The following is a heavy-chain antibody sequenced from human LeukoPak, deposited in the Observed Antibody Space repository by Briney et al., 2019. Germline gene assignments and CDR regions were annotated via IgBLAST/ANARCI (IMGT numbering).Heavy chain of an antibody. CDR1: GFTFSNHG. V-gene: IGHV3-33*03. CDR2: IWYDGSNK. CDR3: AKDAAGGTRAYYFYY. D-gene: IGHD6-13*01. J-gene: IGHJ4*02. Sequence: GGSLRLSCTASGFTFSNHGMPWVRQAPGKGLEGVATIWYDGSNKYYADSVKGRSTISRDRPKNTLYLQIDSLRVEDTAVYYCAKDAAGGTRAYYFYYWGQGTLVTVSS.